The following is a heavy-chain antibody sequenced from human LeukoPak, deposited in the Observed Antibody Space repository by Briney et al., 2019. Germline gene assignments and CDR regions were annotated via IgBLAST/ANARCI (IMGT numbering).Heavy chain of an antibody. Sequence: GESLRISCKGSGYSFTSYWISWVRQMPGKGLEWMGRIDPSDSYTNYSPSFQGHVTISADKSISTANLQWSSLKASDTAMYYCARLDRPPSSSSSLFDYWGQGTLVTVSS. J-gene: IGHJ4*02. D-gene: IGHD6-13*01. CDR2: IDPSDSYT. V-gene: IGHV5-10-1*01. CDR3: ARLDRPPSSSSSLFDY. CDR1: GYSFTSYW.